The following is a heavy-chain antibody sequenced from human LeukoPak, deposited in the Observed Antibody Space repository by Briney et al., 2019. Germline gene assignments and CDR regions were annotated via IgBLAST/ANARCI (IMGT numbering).Heavy chain of an antibody. CDR1: GFTFSSYE. Sequence: PGGSLRLSCAASGFTFSSYEMNWVRQAPGKGLEWVSYISSSGSTIYYADSVKGRFTISRDNAKNSLYLQMNSLRAEDTAVYYCARGQYYYDSSGYYPFYYWGQGTLVTVSS. D-gene: IGHD3-22*01. CDR2: ISSSGSTI. J-gene: IGHJ4*02. CDR3: ARGQYYYDSSGYYPFYY. V-gene: IGHV3-48*03.